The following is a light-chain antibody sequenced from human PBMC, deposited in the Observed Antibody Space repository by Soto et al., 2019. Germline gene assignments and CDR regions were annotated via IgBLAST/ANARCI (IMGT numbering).Light chain of an antibody. J-gene: IGKJ1*01. Sequence: DIQMTQSPSTLAASVGDRFAVTCRASQSISRWLAWYQQKPGEAPKLLIFDASSLQSGVPSRFSGSGSGTEFTLTISSLQPDDSATYYCQRYDSYWTFGQGTKVDIK. CDR1: QSISRW. CDR2: DAS. CDR3: QRYDSYWT. V-gene: IGKV1-5*01.